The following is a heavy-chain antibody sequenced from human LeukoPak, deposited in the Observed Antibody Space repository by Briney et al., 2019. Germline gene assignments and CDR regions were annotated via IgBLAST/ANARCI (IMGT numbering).Heavy chain of an antibody. J-gene: IGHJ3*02. Sequence: ASVKVSCKPSGYTFTGSYMHWVRQAPGQGREWMGWINPNSGCTHYAQTFQGRVTMSRDTSIRTAYMELSRLRSDDTGVYYCAREEGRYCSSTSCYAFDIWGQGTMVTVSS. CDR3: AREEGRYCSSTSCYAFDI. CDR1: GYTFTGSY. D-gene: IGHD2-2*01. V-gene: IGHV1-2*02. CDR2: INPNSGCT.